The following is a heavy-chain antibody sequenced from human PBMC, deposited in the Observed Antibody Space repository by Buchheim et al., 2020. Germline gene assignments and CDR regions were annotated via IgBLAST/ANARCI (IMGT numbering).Heavy chain of an antibody. Sequence: QVQLQESGPGLVKPSQTLSLTCTVSGGSISSGGYYWSWIRQHPGKGLEWIGYIYYSGGPYYTPSLKSRVTISVETSKNQFSLKLSSVTAADTAVYYCARGDYDILTGYYKNWFDPWGQGTL. J-gene: IGHJ5*02. CDR1: GGSISSGGYY. CDR2: IYYSGGP. D-gene: IGHD3-9*01. V-gene: IGHV4-31*03. CDR3: ARGDYDILTGYYKNWFDP.